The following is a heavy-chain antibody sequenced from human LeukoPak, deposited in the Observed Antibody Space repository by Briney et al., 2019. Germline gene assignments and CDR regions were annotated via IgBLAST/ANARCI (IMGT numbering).Heavy chain of an antibody. CDR3: ARDETGIKLELPFYGYYMDV. CDR2: INWNGGST. V-gene: IGHV3-20*04. Sequence: AGGSLRLSCAASGFTFDDYGMSWVRPAPGKGLEWVSGINWNGGSTGYADSVKGRFTISRDNAKNSLYLQMNSLRAEDTAVYYCARDETGIKLELPFYGYYMDVWGKGTTVTVSS. CDR1: GFTFDDYG. D-gene: IGHD1-7*01. J-gene: IGHJ6*03.